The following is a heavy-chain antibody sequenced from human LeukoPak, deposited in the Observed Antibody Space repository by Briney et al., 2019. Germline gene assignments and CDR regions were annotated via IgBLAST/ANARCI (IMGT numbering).Heavy chain of an antibody. CDR2: INPNSGGT. V-gene: IGHV1-2*02. CDR1: GYTFTGYY. Sequence: ASVKVSCKASGYTFTGYYMHWVRQAPGQGLEWMGWINPNSGGTNYAQKFQGRVTMTRDTSISTAYMELSRLRSDDTAVYYFARDTITMVRGVNRTPFNPWGQGTLVTVSS. D-gene: IGHD3-10*01. J-gene: IGHJ5*02. CDR3: ARDTITMVRGVNRTPFNP.